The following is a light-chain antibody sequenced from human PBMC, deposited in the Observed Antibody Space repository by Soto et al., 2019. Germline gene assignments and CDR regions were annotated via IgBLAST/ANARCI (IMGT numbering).Light chain of an antibody. CDR3: QQSYRLPRT. CDR2: IAS. J-gene: IGKJ1*01. Sequence: DIQMTQSPSSLSASVGDTVTVTCRASQSIDTYLNWYQQKSGKPPKLLIFIASTLQSGVPSRFSGDGSATDFTLTISSLQPEDFATYYCQQSYRLPRTFGQGTKVEMK. CDR1: QSIDTY. V-gene: IGKV1-39*01.